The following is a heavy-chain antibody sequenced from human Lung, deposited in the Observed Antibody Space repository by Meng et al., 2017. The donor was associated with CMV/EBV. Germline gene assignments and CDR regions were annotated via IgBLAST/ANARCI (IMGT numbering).Heavy chain of an antibody. J-gene: IGHJ4*02. CDR2: ININTGNP. CDR3: ARGNGWRFDY. CDR1: GYTFTSSS. D-gene: IGHD6-19*01. V-gene: IGHV7-4-1*01. Sequence: QVQLVQSGSELKKPGDSVRVSCQAVGYTFTSSSMNWVRHAPGQGLEWMGWININTGNPTYAQGFTGRFVFSLDTSVSTAYLQIDSLKADDTAVYYCARGNGWRFDYWGQGTLVTVSS.